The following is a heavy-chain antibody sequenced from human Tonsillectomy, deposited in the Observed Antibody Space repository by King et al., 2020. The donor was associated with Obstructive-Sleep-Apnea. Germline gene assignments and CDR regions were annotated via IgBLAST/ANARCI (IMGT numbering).Heavy chain of an antibody. Sequence: VQLVESGGGLVKPGGSLRLSCAASGFTFSSYNMNWVRQAPGKGLEWVSSISSSSGYIYYAASVKGRFTISRDNAKSSLYLQMNSLRVEDTAVYYCASAQAAAAPFDYWGQGTLVTVSS. D-gene: IGHD6-13*01. CDR2: ISSSSGYI. J-gene: IGHJ4*02. CDR1: GFTFSSYN. CDR3: ASAQAAAAPFDY. V-gene: IGHV3-21*01.